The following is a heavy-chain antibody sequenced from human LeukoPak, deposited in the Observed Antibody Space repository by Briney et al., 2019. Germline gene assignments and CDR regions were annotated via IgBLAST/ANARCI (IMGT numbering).Heavy chain of an antibody. CDR3: ARVQQQLVQVSYFDY. V-gene: IGHV1-2*02. CDR2: INPNSGGT. J-gene: IGHJ4*02. Sequence: ASVKVSCKASGYTFTGYYMHWVRQAPGQGLEWMGWINPNSGGTNYAQKFQGRVTITADKSTSTAYMELSSLRSEDTAVYYCARVQQQLVQVSYFDYWGQGTLVTVSS. D-gene: IGHD6-13*01. CDR1: GYTFTGYY.